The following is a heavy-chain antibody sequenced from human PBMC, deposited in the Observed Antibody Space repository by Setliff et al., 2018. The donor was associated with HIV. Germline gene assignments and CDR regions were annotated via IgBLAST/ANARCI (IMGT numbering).Heavy chain of an antibody. CDR1: GGTFSSYA. D-gene: IGHD6-19*01. J-gene: IGHJ6*03. V-gene: IGHV1-69*13. Sequence: SVKVSCKASGGTFSSYAISWVRQAPGQGLEWMGGIIPIFGTANYAQKFQGRVTITADESTSTAYTELSSLRSEDTAVYYCASTAIAVALIDYYYYYMDVWGKGTTVTVSS. CDR3: ASTAIAVALIDYYYYYMDV. CDR2: IIPIFGTA.